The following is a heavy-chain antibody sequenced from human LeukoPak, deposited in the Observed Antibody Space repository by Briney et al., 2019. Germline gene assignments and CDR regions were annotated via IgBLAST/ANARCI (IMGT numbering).Heavy chain of an antibody. D-gene: IGHD3-10*01. CDR3: ASAPRGYYGMDV. CDR1: GGSISSYY. Sequence: KSSETLSLTCTVSGGSISSYYWSWIRQPPGKGLEWIGYIYYSGSTNYNPSLKSRVTISVDTSKNQFSLKLSSVTAADTAVYYCASAPRGYYGMDVWGQGTTVTVSS. V-gene: IGHV4-59*01. CDR2: IYYSGST. J-gene: IGHJ6*02.